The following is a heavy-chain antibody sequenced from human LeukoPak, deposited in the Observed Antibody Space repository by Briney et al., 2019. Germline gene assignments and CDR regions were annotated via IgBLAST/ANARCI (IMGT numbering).Heavy chain of an antibody. CDR3: ARGGGLDV. V-gene: IGHV1-46*01. Sequence: ASVKVSCKASGYTFTSNYIHWVRQAPGQGLEWMGMIYPRGGSTSYAQKFQGRVTVTRDTSTSTVHMELSGLRSEDTAVYFCARGGGLDVWGQGATVTVSS. J-gene: IGHJ6*02. CDR2: IYPRGGST. CDR1: GYTFTSNY. D-gene: IGHD3-16*01.